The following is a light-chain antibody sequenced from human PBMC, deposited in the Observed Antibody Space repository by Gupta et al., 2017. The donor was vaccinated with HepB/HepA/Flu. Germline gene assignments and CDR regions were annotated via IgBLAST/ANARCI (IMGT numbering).Light chain of an antibody. V-gene: IGKV1D-12*01. CDR2: GAS. J-gene: IGKJ2*01. CDR3: QQSKNFPQT. Sequence: DIQMTQSPSSVSASVGDRVTITCRASQDIARWLVWYQQKPGKAPKLLIYGASFLHSGVPSRFSGSGSGTEFTLTISSLQPEDFATYFCQQSKNFPQTFGQGTKVEI. CDR1: QDIARW.